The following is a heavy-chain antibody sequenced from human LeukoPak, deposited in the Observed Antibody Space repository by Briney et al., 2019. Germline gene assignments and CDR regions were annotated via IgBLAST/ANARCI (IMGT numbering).Heavy chain of an antibody. D-gene: IGHD3-10*01. V-gene: IGHV4-34*12. CDR2: IFHSGIT. CDR3: AKHGSGSYQGY. Sequence: SETLSLTCAVYGGSFSGYYWSWVRQPPGKGLEWIGEIFHSGITNYNPSLESRVTISVDKSKNQFSLKLSSVTAADTAIYYCAKHGSGSYQGYWGQGTLVTVSS. CDR1: GGSFSGYY. J-gene: IGHJ4*02.